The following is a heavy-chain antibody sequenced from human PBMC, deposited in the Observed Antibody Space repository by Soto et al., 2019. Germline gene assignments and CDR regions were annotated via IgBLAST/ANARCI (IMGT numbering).Heavy chain of an antibody. CDR3: TRSREFDY. J-gene: IGHJ4*02. V-gene: IGHV3-74*01. CDR2: INGDGSET. Sequence: WGSLRLSCAASGFTFSTHWMHWFRQAPGKGLVWVSRINGDGSETTYADSVKGRLTISRDNAKNTLYLQMNNLRVEDTAVYYCTRSREFDYWSQGTLVTVSS. CDR1: GFTFSTHW.